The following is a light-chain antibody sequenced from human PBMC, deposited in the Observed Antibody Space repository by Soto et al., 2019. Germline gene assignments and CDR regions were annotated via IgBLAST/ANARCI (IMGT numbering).Light chain of an antibody. CDR1: QSISIN. J-gene: IGKJ5*01. V-gene: IGKV3-15*01. CDR3: QQYDNWPPIT. Sequence: EVVMTQSPATLSVSPGERATLSCRASQSISINLAWYQQKHGQAPRLLIHGASTRATGIPARFSGSGSGTEFTLTISSLQSEDFAVYYCQQYDNWPPITFGQGTRLGIK. CDR2: GAS.